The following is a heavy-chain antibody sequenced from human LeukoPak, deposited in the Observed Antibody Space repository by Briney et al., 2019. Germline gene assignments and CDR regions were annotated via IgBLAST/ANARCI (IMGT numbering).Heavy chain of an antibody. CDR1: GDSVSSNNAA. D-gene: IGHD7-27*01. CDR3: AKGWGFDC. CDR2: TYFRSKWYN. Sequence: SQTFSLTSAISGDSVSSNNAAWDWISQSPSRGLEWLGRTYFRSKWYNDYAVSVKSRISINADTSKHQFSLQLNSVTPEDTAVYYCAKGWGFDCWGQGTLVTVSS. J-gene: IGHJ4*02. V-gene: IGHV6-1*01.